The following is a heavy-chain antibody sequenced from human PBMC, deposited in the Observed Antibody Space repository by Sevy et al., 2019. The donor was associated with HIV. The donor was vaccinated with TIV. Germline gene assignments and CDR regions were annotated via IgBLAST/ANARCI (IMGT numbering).Heavy chain of an antibody. Sequence: GGSLRLSCAASGFTFSSYAMSWVRQAPGKGLEWVSAISGSGGSTYYAGSVKGRFTISRDNSKNTRYLQMNSLRAEDTAVYYCAKDGYKPSVGDENYYYYYMDVWGKGTTVTVSS. CDR1: GFTFSSYA. V-gene: IGHV3-23*01. D-gene: IGHD1-20*01. J-gene: IGHJ6*03. CDR2: ISGSGGST. CDR3: AKDGYKPSVGDENYYYYYMDV.